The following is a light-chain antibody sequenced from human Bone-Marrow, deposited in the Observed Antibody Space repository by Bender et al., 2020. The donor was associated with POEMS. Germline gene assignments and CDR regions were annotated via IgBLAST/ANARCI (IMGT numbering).Light chain of an antibody. V-gene: IGLV2-14*03. CDR3: SSYTTSSTLVV. CDR2: DVT. CDR1: SSDVGDYNY. J-gene: IGLJ2*01. Sequence: QSALTQPASVSGSPGQSITISCTGTSSDVGDYNYVSWYQQHPGKAPRVMIFDVTNRPSGVSNRFSGSKSGSTASLTSSGLQAEDEANYYCSSYTTSSTLVVFGGGTKVTVL.